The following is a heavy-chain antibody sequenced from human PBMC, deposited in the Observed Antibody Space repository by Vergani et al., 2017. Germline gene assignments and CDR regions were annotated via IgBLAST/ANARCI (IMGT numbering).Heavy chain of an antibody. CDR3: ARDQGCSGSYYVECYFDY. CDR1: GGTFSSYA. D-gene: IGHD1-26*01. CDR2: IIPIFGTA. Sequence: QVQLVQSGAEVKKPGSSVKVSCKASGGTFSSYAISWVRQAPGQGLEWMGRIIPIFGTANYAQKFQGRVTITADESTSTAYMELSSLRSEDTAVYYCARDQGCSGSYYVECYFDYWGQGTLVTVSS. J-gene: IGHJ4*02. V-gene: IGHV1-69*18.